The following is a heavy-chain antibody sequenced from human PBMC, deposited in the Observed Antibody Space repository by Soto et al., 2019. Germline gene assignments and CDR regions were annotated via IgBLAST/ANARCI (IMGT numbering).Heavy chain of an antibody. J-gene: IGHJ6*02. V-gene: IGHV1-2*02. Sequence: QVQLVQSGAEVKKPGASVKVSCKASGYTFTGYYMHWVRQAPGQGLEWMGWINPNSGGTNYAQKFQCRVTMTRDTSISTAYMELSRLRSDDTAVYYCAVVVPAAISSYYYYGMDVWGQGTTVTVSS. CDR1: GYTFTGYY. D-gene: IGHD2-2*02. CDR3: AVVVPAAISSYYYYGMDV. CDR2: INPNSGGT.